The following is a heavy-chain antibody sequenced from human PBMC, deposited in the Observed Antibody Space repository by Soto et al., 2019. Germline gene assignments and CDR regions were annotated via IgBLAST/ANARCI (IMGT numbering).Heavy chain of an antibody. CDR1: GFTFSSYS. CDR2: ISSSSSTI. D-gene: IGHD5-18*01. CDR3: ARRTIQLWPRMDV. V-gene: IGHV3-48*01. Sequence: GGSLRLSCAASGFTFSSYSMNWVRQALGKGLEWVSYISSSSSTIYYADSVKGRFTISRDNAKNSLYLQMNSLRAEDTAVYYCARRTIQLWPRMDVWGQGTTVTVSS. J-gene: IGHJ6*02.